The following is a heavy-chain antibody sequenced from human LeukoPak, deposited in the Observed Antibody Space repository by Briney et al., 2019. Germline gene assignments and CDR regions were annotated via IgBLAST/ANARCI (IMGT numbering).Heavy chain of an antibody. CDR1: GFTFTNYW. Sequence: GGSLRLSCAASGFTFTNYWVGWVRQAPGRGLEWVANIKQDGSVKYYVDSVKGRFTISRDNAENSLYLQMNSLRVEDTAVYYCTSYGSGSSSHDYWGQGTLVTDSS. CDR2: IKQDGSVK. V-gene: IGHV3-7*01. D-gene: IGHD3-10*01. J-gene: IGHJ4*02. CDR3: TSYGSGSSSHDY.